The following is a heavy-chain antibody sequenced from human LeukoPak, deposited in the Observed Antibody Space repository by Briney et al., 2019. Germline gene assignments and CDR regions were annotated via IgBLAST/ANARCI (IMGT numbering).Heavy chain of an antibody. Sequence: GGSLRLSCVASGFSFSDFYMSWIRQAPGKGLEWVSHISSSSDYINYADSVKGRFTISRDNAKNSLYLQMNSLRAGDTAVYYCARTLWPYDAFDIWGQGTMVTVSS. D-gene: IGHD3-16*01. CDR1: GFSFSDFY. V-gene: IGHV3-11*06. CDR2: ISSSSDYI. CDR3: ARTLWPYDAFDI. J-gene: IGHJ3*02.